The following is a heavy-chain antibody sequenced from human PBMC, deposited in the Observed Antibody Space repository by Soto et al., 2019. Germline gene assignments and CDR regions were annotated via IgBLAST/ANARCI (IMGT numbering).Heavy chain of an antibody. J-gene: IGHJ4*02. CDR2: IRSKANNYAT. CDR1: GFTFSGSG. V-gene: IGHV3-73*01. CDR3: TRITSTTAPY. D-gene: IGHD3-10*01. Sequence: LRLSCAACGFTFSGSGMHWVRQASGKGLEWVGRIRSKANNYATAYAASVKGRFTIARDDSKKTTYLQMNSLKTEDTAVYDCTRITSTTAPYWGQGTLVTVSS.